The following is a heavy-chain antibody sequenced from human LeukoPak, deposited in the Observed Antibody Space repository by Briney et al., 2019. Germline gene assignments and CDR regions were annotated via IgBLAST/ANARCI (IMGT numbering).Heavy chain of an antibody. CDR3: ARNGVGAAFYI. J-gene: IGHJ4*02. CDR2: IYHSGST. D-gene: IGHD3-9*01. CDR1: GGSISSGGYS. V-gene: IGHV4-30-2*01. Sequence: SETLSLTCAVSGGSISSGGYSWSWIGQPPGKGLEWIGYIYHSGSTYYNPSLKSRVTVSVDRSKNQFSLKLSSVTVADTAVYYCARNGVGAAFYIWGQGTLVTVSS.